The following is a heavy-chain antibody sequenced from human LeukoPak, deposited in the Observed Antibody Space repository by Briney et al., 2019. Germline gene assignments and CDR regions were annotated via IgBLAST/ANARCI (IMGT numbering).Heavy chain of an antibody. J-gene: IGHJ6*02. D-gene: IGHD6-19*01. CDR1: GFTFSSYS. Sequence: PGGSLRLSCAASGFTFSSYSMNWVRQAPGKGLEWVSAISGSGGSTYYADSVKGRFTISGDNSKNTLYLQMNSLRAEDTAVYYCAKGRGSSGWYVLNYYYYGMDVWGQGTTVTVSS. CDR3: AKGRGSSGWYVLNYYYYGMDV. CDR2: ISGSGGST. V-gene: IGHV3-23*01.